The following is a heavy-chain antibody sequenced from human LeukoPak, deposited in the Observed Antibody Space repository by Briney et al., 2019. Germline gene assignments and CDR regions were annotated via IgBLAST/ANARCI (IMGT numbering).Heavy chain of an antibody. CDR1: GFTFSSYS. CDR2: ISSSSSYI. J-gene: IGHJ3*02. D-gene: IGHD4/OR15-4a*01. Sequence: RGSLSPSCLASGFTFSSYSMNWVRPAAGKGLEWVSSISSSSSYIYYADSVKGRFTISRDNAKNSLYLQMNSLRAEDTAVYYCARRLTSGAFDIWGQGTMVTVSS. V-gene: IGHV3-21*01. CDR3: ARRLTSGAFDI.